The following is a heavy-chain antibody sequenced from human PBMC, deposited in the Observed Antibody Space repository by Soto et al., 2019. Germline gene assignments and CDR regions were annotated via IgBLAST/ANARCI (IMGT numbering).Heavy chain of an antibody. CDR1: GDSVSSNSAA. CDR2: TYYRSKWYN. J-gene: IGHJ4*02. V-gene: IGHV6-1*01. Sequence: SQTLSLTCAISGDSVSSNSAAWNWIRQSPSRGLEWLGRTYYRSKWYNDYAVSVKSRITINPDTSKNQFSLQLNSVTPEDTAVYYCARDPRYGDYESGSPFDYWGRGTLVTVSS. CDR3: ARDPRYGDYESGSPFDY. D-gene: IGHD4-17*01.